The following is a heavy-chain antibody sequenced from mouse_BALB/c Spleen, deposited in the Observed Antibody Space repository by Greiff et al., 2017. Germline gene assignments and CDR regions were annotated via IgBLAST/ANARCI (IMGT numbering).Heavy chain of an antibody. Sequence: EVKLMESGPGLVKPSQSLSLTCSVTGYSITSGYYWNWIRQFPGNKLEWMGYISYDGSNNYNPSLKNRISITRDTSKNQFFLKLNSVTTEDTATYYCARGGGGYDGAYAMDYWGQGTSVTVSA. CDR3: ARGGGGYDGAYAMDY. CDR2: ISYDGSN. D-gene: IGHD2-2*01. V-gene: IGHV3-6*02. CDR1: GYSITSGYY. J-gene: IGHJ4*01.